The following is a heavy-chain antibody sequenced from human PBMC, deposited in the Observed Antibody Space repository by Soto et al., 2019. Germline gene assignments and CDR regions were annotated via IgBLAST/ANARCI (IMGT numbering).Heavy chain of an antibody. V-gene: IGHV1-46*03. J-gene: IGHJ6*02. Sequence: QVQLVQSGAEVKKPGASVKVSCKASGYTFTSYYMHWVRQAPGQGLEWMGIINPSGGSTSYAQKFQXIVPMXXETSTSTVYMELSSLRSEDTAVYYCASSTLGSPDVWGQGTTVTVSS. CDR3: ASSTLGSPDV. CDR1: GYTFTSYY. CDR2: INPSGGST. D-gene: IGHD3-10*01.